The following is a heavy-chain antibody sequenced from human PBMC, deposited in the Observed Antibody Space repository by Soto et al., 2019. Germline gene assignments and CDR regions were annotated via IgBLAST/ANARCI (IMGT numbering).Heavy chain of an antibody. Sequence: ASLKVSCKASGYTFTGYYMHWVRQAPGQGLEWMGWINPNSGGTNYAQKFQGRVTMTRDTSISTAYMELSRLRSDDTAVYYCARDPSPIAVAGQLGFDPWGQGTLVTVSS. CDR2: INPNSGGT. CDR3: ARDPSPIAVAGQLGFDP. CDR1: GYTFTGYY. V-gene: IGHV1-2*02. J-gene: IGHJ5*02. D-gene: IGHD6-19*01.